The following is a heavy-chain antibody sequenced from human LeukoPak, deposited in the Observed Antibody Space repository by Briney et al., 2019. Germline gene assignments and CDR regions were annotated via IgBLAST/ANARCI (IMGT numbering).Heavy chain of an antibody. D-gene: IGHD6-13*01. CDR1: GFTFSSYG. Sequence: GRSLRLSCAASGFTFSSYGMHWVRQAPGKGLEWVAVISYDGSNKYYADSVKGRFTISRDNSKNTLYLQMNSLRAEDTAVYYCAKDWQQLVPTYYGMDVWGKGTTVTVS. CDR3: AKDWQQLVPTYYGMDV. CDR2: ISYDGSNK. V-gene: IGHV3-30*18. J-gene: IGHJ6*04.